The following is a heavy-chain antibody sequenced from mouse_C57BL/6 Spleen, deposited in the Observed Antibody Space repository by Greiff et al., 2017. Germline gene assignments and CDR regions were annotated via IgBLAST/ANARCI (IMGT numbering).Heavy chain of an antibody. CDR1: GFTFSSYA. Sequence: EVKLVESGGGLVKPGGSLKLSCAASGFTFSSYAMSWVRQTPEKRLEWVATISDGGSYTYYPDNVKGRFTISRDNAKNNLYLQMSHLKSEDTAMYYCARGIYYDYDGGNAMDYWGQGTSVTVSS. CDR2: ISDGGSYT. J-gene: IGHJ4*01. D-gene: IGHD2-4*01. V-gene: IGHV5-4*03. CDR3: ARGIYYDYDGGNAMDY.